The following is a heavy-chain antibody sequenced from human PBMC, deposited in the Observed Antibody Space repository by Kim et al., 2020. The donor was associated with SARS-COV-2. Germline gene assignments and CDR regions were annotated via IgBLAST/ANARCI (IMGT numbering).Heavy chain of an antibody. J-gene: IGHJ4*02. CDR2: GIA. CDR3: ARVADRASGY. D-gene: IGHD3-22*01. Sequence: GIANYARKVQVRGTITADKSTSTAYMELSSLRSEDTAVYYCARVADRASGYWGQGTLVTVSS. V-gene: IGHV1-69*04.